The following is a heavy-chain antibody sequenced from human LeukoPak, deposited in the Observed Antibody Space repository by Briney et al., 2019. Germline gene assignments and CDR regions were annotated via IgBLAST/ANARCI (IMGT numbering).Heavy chain of an antibody. CDR1: GFTFSSYA. V-gene: IGHV3-23*01. CDR3: AKESFMITFGGVIIDY. Sequence: GGSLRLSCAASGFTFSSYAMSWVRQAPGKGLEWVSAISGSGGSTYYADSVKGRFTISRDNSKNTLYLQMNSLRAEDTAVYYCAKESFMITFGGVIIDYWGQGTLVTVSS. D-gene: IGHD3-16*02. J-gene: IGHJ4*02. CDR2: ISGSGGST.